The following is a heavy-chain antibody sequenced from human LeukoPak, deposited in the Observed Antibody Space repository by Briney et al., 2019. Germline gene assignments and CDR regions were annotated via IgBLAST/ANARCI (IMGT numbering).Heavy chain of an antibody. Sequence: PSETLSLTCSVSGGSISISSYYWGWIRQPPRKGLEWIGSIYYSGNTHYNLSLKTRITISVDTSKNQFSLNLNSVTAADTAVYYCARGGAARLHFQNWGQGTLVTVSS. CDR3: ARGGAARLHFQN. CDR2: IYYSGNT. CDR1: GGSISISSYY. J-gene: IGHJ1*01. V-gene: IGHV4-39*07. D-gene: IGHD6-6*01.